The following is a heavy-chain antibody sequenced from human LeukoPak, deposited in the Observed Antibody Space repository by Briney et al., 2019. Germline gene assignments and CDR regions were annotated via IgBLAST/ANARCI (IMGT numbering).Heavy chain of an antibody. Sequence: GGSLRLSCAASGFTFSSYAMHWVRQAPGKGLEWVAVISYDGSNKYYADSVKGRFTISRDNSKNTLYLQMDSLRAEDTAVYYCARDAVDTANAVWGQGTTVTASS. CDR2: ISYDGSNK. D-gene: IGHD5-18*01. CDR3: ARDAVDTANAV. J-gene: IGHJ6*02. CDR1: GFTFSSYA. V-gene: IGHV3-30-3*01.